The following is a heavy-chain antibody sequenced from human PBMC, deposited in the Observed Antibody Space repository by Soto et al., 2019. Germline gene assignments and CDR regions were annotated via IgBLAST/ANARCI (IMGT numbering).Heavy chain of an antibody. J-gene: IGHJ6*02. CDR1: GFSFSRYT. V-gene: IGHV5-51*01. CDR2: IHPGDSDT. Sequence: GESLKISCVGSGFSFSRYTVGWVRQVPGKGLEWMGVIHPGDSDTIYSPSFQGQVTISADKSISTAYLQWSSLKASDTAMYYCTLSYGDSYYYYYGMDVSGQGTTVTVSS. D-gene: IGHD4-17*01. CDR3: TLSYGDSYYYYYGMDV.